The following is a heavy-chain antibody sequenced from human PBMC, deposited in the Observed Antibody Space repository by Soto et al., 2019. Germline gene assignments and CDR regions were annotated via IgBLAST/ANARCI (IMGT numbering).Heavy chain of an antibody. CDR2: ISSSSSVI. J-gene: IGHJ4*02. V-gene: IGHV3-48*01. CDR3: ASQYYYDSSGYGNYYFDY. Sequence: GGSLRLSCATSGFILSDCAMNWVRQAPGKGLEWVSYISSSSSVIDYADSVKGRFTVSRDNTRNSLYLQMNSLRAEDTALYYCASQYYYDSSGYGNYYFDYWGQGTLVTVSS. CDR1: GFILSDCA. D-gene: IGHD3-22*01.